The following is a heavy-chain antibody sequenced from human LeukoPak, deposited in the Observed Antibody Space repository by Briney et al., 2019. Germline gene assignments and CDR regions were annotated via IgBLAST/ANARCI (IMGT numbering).Heavy chain of an antibody. J-gene: IGHJ4*02. Sequence: GGSLRLSCAVSGFTVSSNYMSWVRQAPGKGLEWVSVIYGGGGAYYADSVKGRFTISRDNSKNTLSPQMNSLRAEDTAVYYCARSDGIVAAGPFDYWGQGTLVTVS. CDR1: GFTVSSNY. V-gene: IGHV3-53*01. CDR3: ARSDGIVAAGPFDY. CDR2: IYGGGGA. D-gene: IGHD6-13*01.